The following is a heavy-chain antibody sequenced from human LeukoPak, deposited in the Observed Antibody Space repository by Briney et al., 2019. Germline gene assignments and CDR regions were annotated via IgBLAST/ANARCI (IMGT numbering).Heavy chain of an antibody. Sequence: GGSLRLSCAASGFTFSSYSMNWVRQAPGKGLEWVSYISSSSSTIYYADSVKGRFTISRDNAKNSLYLQMNSLRAEDTAVYYCARDSNIVATRDYFDYWGQGTLVTVSS. V-gene: IGHV3-48*01. CDR1: GFTFSSYS. J-gene: IGHJ4*02. CDR2: ISSSSSTI. D-gene: IGHD5-12*01. CDR3: ARDSNIVATRDYFDY.